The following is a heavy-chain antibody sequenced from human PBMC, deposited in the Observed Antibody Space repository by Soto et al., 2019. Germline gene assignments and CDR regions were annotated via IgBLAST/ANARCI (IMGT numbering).Heavy chain of an antibody. D-gene: IGHD3-16*01. J-gene: IGHJ4*02. Sequence: SETLSLTCNVSGGPIISFNYYWTWIRQPPGKGLEWIGHIYYSGNTDYNPSLKSRLAISRDTSRNQFSLKLSSETAADTDVYNCARDGGESSDGFHSFDSGGQGS. CDR3: ARDGGESSDGFHSFDS. CDR2: IYYSGNT. V-gene: IGHV4-30-4*01. CDR1: GGPIISFNYY.